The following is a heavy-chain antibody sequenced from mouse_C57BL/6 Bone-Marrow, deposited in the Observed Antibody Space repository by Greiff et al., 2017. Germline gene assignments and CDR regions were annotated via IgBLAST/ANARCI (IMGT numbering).Heavy chain of an antibody. D-gene: IGHD1-1*01. J-gene: IGHJ2*01. CDR1: GYTFTDYY. Sequence: EVQLQQSGPELVKPGASVKISCKASGYTFTDYYMNWVKQSHGKSLEWIGDINPNNGGTSYNQKFKGKATLTVDKSSSTAYMELRSLTSEDSAVYYCARAPLYYGSSPFDYWGQGTTLTVSS. V-gene: IGHV1-26*01. CDR2: INPNNGGT. CDR3: ARAPLYYGSSPFDY.